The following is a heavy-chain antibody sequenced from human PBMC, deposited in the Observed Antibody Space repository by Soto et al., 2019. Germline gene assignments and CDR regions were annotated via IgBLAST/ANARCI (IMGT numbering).Heavy chain of an antibody. D-gene: IGHD3-22*01. Sequence: ASVKVCWKASGYAFTSYARRWVRQAPGQRLEWMGWINVGNGNTKYSQKFQGRVTMTRDTSTSTVYMELSSLRSEDTAVYHSARISDDSSGYSDYWGQGTLVTVSS. J-gene: IGHJ4*02. CDR3: ARISDDSSGYSDY. CDR1: GYAFTSYA. CDR2: INVGNGNT. V-gene: IGHV1-3*01.